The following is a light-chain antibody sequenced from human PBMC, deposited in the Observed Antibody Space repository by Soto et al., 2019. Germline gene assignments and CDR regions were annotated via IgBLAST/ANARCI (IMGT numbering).Light chain of an antibody. J-gene: IGLJ2*01. CDR1: SSDVGAYDF. CDR2: DVS. Sequence: QSALTQPRSVXXXXGQSVTISCTGTSSDVGAYDFVSWFQQHPGKAPKLIIYDVSKRPSGVPDRFSGSKSGNTASLTISGLRAEDEADYHCCSYAGSYTFEVFGGGTKLTVL. CDR3: CSYAGSYTFEV. V-gene: IGLV2-11*01.